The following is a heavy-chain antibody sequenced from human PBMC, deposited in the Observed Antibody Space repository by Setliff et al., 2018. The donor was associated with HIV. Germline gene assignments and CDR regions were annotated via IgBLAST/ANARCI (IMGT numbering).Heavy chain of an antibody. Sequence: VASVKVSCKASGGTFSSYAISWVRQAPGQGLEWMGGIIPIFGTANYAQKFQGRVTITADESTSTAYMELSSLRSEDTAVYYCASPFGGYCSGGSCYYPLYYYGMDVWGQGTTVTVSS. J-gene: IGHJ6*02. CDR1: GGTFSSYA. V-gene: IGHV1-69*13. CDR2: IIPIFGTA. CDR3: ASPFGGYCSGGSCYYPLYYYGMDV. D-gene: IGHD2-15*01.